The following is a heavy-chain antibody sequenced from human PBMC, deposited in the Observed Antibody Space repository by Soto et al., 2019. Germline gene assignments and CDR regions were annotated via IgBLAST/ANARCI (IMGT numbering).Heavy chain of an antibody. Sequence: QMQLEESGGGVVQPGRSLRLSCVASGFTFSHYGMHWVRQAPGKGLEWVAVIWHHGSNKYYADSEKGRFTISRDNARNTLYLQMDSLRGEDTGVYYCVSDETQLERRPSYGKDVWGRGTTVIVSS. CDR1: GFTFSHYG. V-gene: IGHV3-33*01. D-gene: IGHD1-1*01. CDR2: IWHHGSNK. J-gene: IGHJ6*02. CDR3: VSDETQLERRPSYGKDV.